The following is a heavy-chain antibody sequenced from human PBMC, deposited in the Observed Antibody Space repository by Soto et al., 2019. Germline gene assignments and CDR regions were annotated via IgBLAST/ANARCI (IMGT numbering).Heavy chain of an antibody. Sequence: SETLSLTCAVYGGSLSGYYWSWIRQPPGKGLEWIGEINHSGSTNYNPSLKSRVTISVDTSKNQFSLKLSSVTAADTAVYYCAKGGTGYCSGGSCYPRVNNWFDPWGQGTLVTVSS. D-gene: IGHD2-15*01. CDR3: AKGGTGYCSGGSCYPRVNNWFDP. CDR1: GGSLSGYY. V-gene: IGHV4-34*01. J-gene: IGHJ5*02. CDR2: INHSGST.